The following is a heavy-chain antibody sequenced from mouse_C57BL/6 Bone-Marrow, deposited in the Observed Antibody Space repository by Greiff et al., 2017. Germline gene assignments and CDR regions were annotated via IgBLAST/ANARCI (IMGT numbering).Heavy chain of an antibody. CDR1: GYTFTSYG. Sequence: QVQLQQSGAELARPGASVKLSCKASGYTFTSYGISWVKQRTGQGLEWVGEIYPRRGNTYYNEKFKGKATLTADKSSSTVYMELRSLTSEDSAVYFCARHYYGSSYPLLYWGQGTTLTVSS. V-gene: IGHV1-81*01. CDR2: IYPRRGNT. CDR3: ARHYYGSSYPLLY. D-gene: IGHD1-1*01. J-gene: IGHJ2*01.